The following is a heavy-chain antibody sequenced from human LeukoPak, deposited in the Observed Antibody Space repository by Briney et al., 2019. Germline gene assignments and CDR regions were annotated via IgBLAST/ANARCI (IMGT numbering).Heavy chain of an antibody. CDR1: GYTFTSYG. CDR3: ARDSEGYCSSNSCSDYFFFMDV. CDR2: ISAYDGNT. V-gene: IGHV1-18*01. Sequence: ASVKVSCKASGYTFTSYGITWVRQAPGQGLEWMGWISAYDGNTNYAQKLQGRVTMTTDTSTSTAYMDLRSLSSDDTAIYFCARDSEGYCSSNSCSDYFFFMDVWGTGTTVTVSS. D-gene: IGHD2-2*01. J-gene: IGHJ6*03.